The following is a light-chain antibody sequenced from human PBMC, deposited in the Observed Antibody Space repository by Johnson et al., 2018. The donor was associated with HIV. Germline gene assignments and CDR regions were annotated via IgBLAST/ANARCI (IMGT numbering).Light chain of an antibody. CDR3: GIWDASLSPLYV. CDR2: QDS. Sequence: LTQPPSVSVSPGQTASITCSGDKLGDKYACWYQQKPGQSPVLVIYQDSKRPSGIPDRFSGSKSGATATLGITGLRTGDEADYYCGIWDASLSPLYVFG. J-gene: IGLJ1*01. V-gene: IGLV3-1*01. CDR1: KLGDKY.